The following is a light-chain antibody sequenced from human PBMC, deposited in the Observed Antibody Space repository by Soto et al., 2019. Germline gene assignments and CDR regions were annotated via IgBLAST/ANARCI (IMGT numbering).Light chain of an antibody. Sequence: EIVLTQSPGTLSLSPGERATLSCRASQSFNSIYLAWYQQKPGQAPRLPIYGASTRATGIPARFSGSGSGTEFTLTISSLQSEDFAVYYCQQYNNWPQTFGQGTKVDIK. CDR2: GAS. J-gene: IGKJ1*01. CDR1: QSFNSIY. V-gene: IGKV3-15*01. CDR3: QQYNNWPQT.